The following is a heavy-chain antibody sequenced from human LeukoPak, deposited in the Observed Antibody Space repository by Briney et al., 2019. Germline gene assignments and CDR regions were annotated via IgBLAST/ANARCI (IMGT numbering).Heavy chain of an antibody. CDR2: INHRGDT. CDR3: ARGPTISETGYFDY. CDR1: GGSFSAYY. D-gene: IGHD7-27*01. V-gene: IGHV4-34*01. Sequence: TSPESLSLTCAVYGGSFSAYYWSWIRQSPGKGLEWIAEINHRGDTNYNPSVKSRVSISVDTSKNQFSLKVTSLTAADTAVYYCARGPTISETGYFDYWGQGTLVTASS. J-gene: IGHJ4*02.